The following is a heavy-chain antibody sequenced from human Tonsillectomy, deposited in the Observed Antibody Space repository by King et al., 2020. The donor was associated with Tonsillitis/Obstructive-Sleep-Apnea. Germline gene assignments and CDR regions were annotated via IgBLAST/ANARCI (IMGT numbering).Heavy chain of an antibody. V-gene: IGHV1-46*01. Sequence: QLVQSGAEVKKPGASVKVSCKASGYTFTSYYIHWVRQAPGQGLEWMGIINPSGGSTSYAQKFQGRVTMPRDTSTSTVYMALSSLRSEETAVYYCARDGSVATRPLDYWGQGTLVTVPS. J-gene: IGHJ4*02. CDR1: GYTFTSYY. CDR3: ARDGSVATRPLDY. D-gene: IGHD6-6*01. CDR2: INPSGGST.